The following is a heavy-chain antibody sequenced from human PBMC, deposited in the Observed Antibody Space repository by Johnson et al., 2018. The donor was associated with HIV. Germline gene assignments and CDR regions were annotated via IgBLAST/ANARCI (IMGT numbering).Heavy chain of an antibody. CDR3: TRDRDGVGVS. J-gene: IGHJ3*01. CDR2: IYSGGST. D-gene: IGHD3-10*01. V-gene: IGHV3-NL1*01. Sequence: VQLVESGGGVVQPGGSLRLSCAASGFSFSRFGMHWVRQAPGKGLEWVSVIYSGGSTYYADSVKGRFTISRDNSKKSLYLQMNSLRAEDTAVYYCTRDRDGVGVSWGQGTMVTVSS. CDR1: GFSFSRFG.